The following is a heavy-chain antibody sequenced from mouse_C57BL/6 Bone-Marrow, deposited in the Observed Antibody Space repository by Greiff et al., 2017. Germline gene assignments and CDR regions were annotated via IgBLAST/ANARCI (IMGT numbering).Heavy chain of an antibody. CDR2: IDPANGNT. CDR1: GFNIKNTY. J-gene: IGHJ1*03. Sequence: EVQLQQSVAELVRPGASVKLSCTASGFNIKNTYMHWVKQRPEQGLEWIGRIDPANGNTKYAPKFQGKATITADTSSNTAYLQLSSLTSEDTAIYYFARCPLYYYGSSYVDYWYFDVWGTGTTVTVSS. D-gene: IGHD1-1*01. CDR3: ARCPLYYYGSSYVDYWYFDV. V-gene: IGHV14-3*01.